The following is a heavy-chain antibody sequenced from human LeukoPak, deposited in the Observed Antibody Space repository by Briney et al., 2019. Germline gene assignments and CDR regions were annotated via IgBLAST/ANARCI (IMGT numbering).Heavy chain of an antibody. V-gene: IGHV3-23*01. CDR1: GFSLSSYA. D-gene: IGHD2-8*01. Sequence: GGSLRLSCAASGFSLSSYAMSWVRQAPGKGLEWVSAISSTDAGTYHADSVRGRFTISRDSSKNTLYLQMNSLRAEDTAVYYCAKIYCTNGVCYRDYYYYYMDVWGKGTTVTVSS. CDR2: ISSTDAGT. CDR3: AKIYCTNGVCYRDYYYYYMDV. J-gene: IGHJ6*03.